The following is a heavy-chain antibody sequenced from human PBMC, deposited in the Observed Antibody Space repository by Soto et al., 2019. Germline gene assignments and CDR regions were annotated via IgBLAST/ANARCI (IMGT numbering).Heavy chain of an antibody. Sequence: QVQLVQSGAEVKKPGSSVKVSCKASGGTFSSYTISWVRQAPGQGLEWMGRIIPILGIANYAQKFQGRVTSTADKSTSTAYMELSSLRSEDTAVYYCARDLQGLHSSGWYNYWGQGTLVTVSS. CDR2: IIPILGIA. CDR1: GGTFSSYT. V-gene: IGHV1-69*08. D-gene: IGHD6-19*01. CDR3: ARDLQGLHSSGWYNY. J-gene: IGHJ4*02.